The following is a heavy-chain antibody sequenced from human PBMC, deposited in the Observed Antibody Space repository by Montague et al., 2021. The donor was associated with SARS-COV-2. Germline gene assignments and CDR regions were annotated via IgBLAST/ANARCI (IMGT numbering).Heavy chain of an antibody. CDR1: GGSISSYY. V-gene: IGHV4-59*01. CDR3: ARAPVAHITIFGVVTSFDY. Sequence: SETLSLTSTLSGGSISSYYWSWIRQPPGKGLEWIGYIYYSGSTNYNPSLKSRVTISVDTSRNQFSPKLSSVTAADTAVYYCARAPVAHITIFGVVTSFDYWGQGTLVTVSS. J-gene: IGHJ4*02. CDR2: IYYSGST. D-gene: IGHD3-3*01.